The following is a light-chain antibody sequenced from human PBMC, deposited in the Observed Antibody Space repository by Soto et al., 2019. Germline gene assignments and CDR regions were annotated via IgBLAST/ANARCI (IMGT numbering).Light chain of an antibody. Sequence: QSALTQPASVSGSPGQSITISCTGTSSDVGGNKYVSWYQQYPGKVPKLLINKVSNRPSGVSNRFSGSKSGNTASLTISGLLAEDEADYFCTSSTSDSLYVFGTGTKLTVV. CDR2: KVS. V-gene: IGLV2-14*01. J-gene: IGLJ1*01. CDR3: TSSTSDSLYV. CDR1: SSDVGGNKY.